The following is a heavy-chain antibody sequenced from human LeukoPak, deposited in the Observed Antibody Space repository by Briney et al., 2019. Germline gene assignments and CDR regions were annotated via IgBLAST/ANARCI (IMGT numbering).Heavy chain of an antibody. CDR1: GGTFSSYA. V-gene: IGHV1-69*13. J-gene: IGHJ3*02. CDR3: ARDQHSGSYYVGAFDI. Sequence: ASVKVSCKASGGTFSSYAISWVRQAPGQGLEWMGGIIPIFGTANYAQKFQGRVTITADESTSTAYMELSSLRSEDTAVYYCARDQHSGSYYVGAFDIWGQGTMVTVSS. D-gene: IGHD1-26*01. CDR2: IIPIFGTA.